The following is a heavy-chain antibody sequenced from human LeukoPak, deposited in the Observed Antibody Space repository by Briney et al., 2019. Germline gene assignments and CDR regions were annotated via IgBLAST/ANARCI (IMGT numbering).Heavy chain of an antibody. J-gene: IGHJ3*02. D-gene: IGHD3-22*01. CDR2: IPRNGGST. V-gene: IGHV3-23*01. Sequence: AGGSLRLSCAASGFTFSSYAMSWVRQAPGKGLEWVSSIPRNGGSTYYADSVKGRFTISRDNSKNTLYLQMNSLRAEDTAVYYCARGDSSNYYAWHDAFDIWGQGTMVTVSS. CDR1: GFTFSSYA. CDR3: ARGDSSNYYAWHDAFDI.